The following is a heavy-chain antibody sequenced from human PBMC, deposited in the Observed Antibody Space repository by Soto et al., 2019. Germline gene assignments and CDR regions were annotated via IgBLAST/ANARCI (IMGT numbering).Heavy chain of an antibody. CDR2: IYYSGST. J-gene: IGHJ4*02. CDR1: GGSISSGGYY. V-gene: IGHV4-31*03. CDR3: ARNLAARTDFDY. Sequence: SETLSLTCTVSGGSISSGGYYWSWIRQHPGKGLEWIGYIYYSGSTYYNPSLKSRVTISVDKSKNQFSLKLSSVTAADTAVYYCARNLAARTDFDYWGQGTLVTVSS. D-gene: IGHD6-6*01.